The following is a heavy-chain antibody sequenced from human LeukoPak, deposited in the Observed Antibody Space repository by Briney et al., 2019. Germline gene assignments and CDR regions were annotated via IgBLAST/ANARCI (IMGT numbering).Heavy chain of an antibody. CDR3: ARGEQQLVPVVWFDP. J-gene: IGHJ5*02. CDR1: GDSVSSNSAA. V-gene: IGHV6-1*01. Sequence: SQTLSLTCAISGDSVSSNSAAWNWIRQSPSRGLEWLGRTYYRSKWYNDYAVSVKSRITINPGTSKNQFSLQLNSVTPEDTAVYYCARGEQQLVPVVWFDPWGQGTLVTVSS. CDR2: TYYRSKWYN. D-gene: IGHD6-13*01.